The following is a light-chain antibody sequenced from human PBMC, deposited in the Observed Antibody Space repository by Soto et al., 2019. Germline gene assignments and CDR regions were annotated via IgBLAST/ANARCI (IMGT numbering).Light chain of an antibody. J-gene: IGKJ5*01. V-gene: IGKV3D-15*01. CDR1: HSVGSN. Sequence: VMSQSPTTLSVSPGERGTLSCRASHSVGSNLAWYQQNPGQAPRLLIYGAFTRATGIPARFSGSGSGTDFTLTITSLEPEDFAVYYCQHRRVWPVSFGQGTRLEIK. CDR2: GAF. CDR3: QHRRVWPVS.